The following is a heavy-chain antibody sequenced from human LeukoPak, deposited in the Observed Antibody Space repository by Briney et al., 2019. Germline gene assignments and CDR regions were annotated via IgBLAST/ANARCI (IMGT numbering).Heavy chain of an antibody. CDR2: ISSSSSYI. Sequence: GGSLRLSCAASGFTFSTYSMNWVRQAPGKGLEWVSSISSSSSYIYYADSVRGRFTISRDNAKNSLFLQMNSLRAEDTAVYYCARCTTGRTFGSLREIKKSREIDYWGQGALVTVSS. CDR1: GFTFSTYS. V-gene: IGHV3-21*01. J-gene: IGHJ4*02. D-gene: IGHD1-1*01. CDR3: ARCTTGRTFGSLREIKKSREIDY.